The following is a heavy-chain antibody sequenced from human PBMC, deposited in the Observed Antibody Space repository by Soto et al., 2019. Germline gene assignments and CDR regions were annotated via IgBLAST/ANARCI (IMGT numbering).Heavy chain of an antibody. CDR2: IWYDGSNK. CDR3: ARSVSARRLARDDNGSGSYYKTYYYYGMDV. D-gene: IGHD3-10*01. CDR1: SFPFRSYG. J-gene: IGHJ6*02. V-gene: IGHV3-33*01. Sequence: RLSRASSSFPFRSYGMHWVRQAPGKGLEWVAVIWYDGSNKYYADSVKGRFTISRDNSKNTLYLQMNSLRAEDTAVYYCARSVSARRLARDDNGSGSYYKTYYYYGMDVWGQGTTVTVSS.